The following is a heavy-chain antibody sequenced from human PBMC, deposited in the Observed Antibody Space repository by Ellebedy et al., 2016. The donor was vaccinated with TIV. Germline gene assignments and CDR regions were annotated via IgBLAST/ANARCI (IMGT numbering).Heavy chain of an antibody. J-gene: IGHJ4*02. Sequence: GESLKISCEASGFTFSSYGMQWVRQAPGKGLEWVAFIRNDGRNKYYADSVKGRFTISSDDSKKTVYLKMTTLRPEDTAVYYCAKVAGNFWGQGTLVTVSS. CDR2: IRNDGRNK. V-gene: IGHV3-30*02. CDR1: GFTFSSYG. CDR3: AKVAGNF. D-gene: IGHD6-19*01.